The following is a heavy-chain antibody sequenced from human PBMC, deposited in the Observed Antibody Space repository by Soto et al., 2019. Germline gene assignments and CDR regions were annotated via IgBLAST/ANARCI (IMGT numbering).Heavy chain of an antibody. CDR1: GFTFSSYW. J-gene: IGHJ4*02. Sequence: EVQLVESGGGLVQPGGSLRLSCAASGFTFSSYWMSWVRQAPGKGLGWVANIKQDGSEKYYVDSVKGRFTISRDNAKNSLYLQMNSLRAEDTAVYYCARELLCYGDNSICGNYWGQGTLVTVSS. CDR2: IKQDGSEK. V-gene: IGHV3-7*03. CDR3: ARELLCYGDNSICGNY. D-gene: IGHD4-17*01.